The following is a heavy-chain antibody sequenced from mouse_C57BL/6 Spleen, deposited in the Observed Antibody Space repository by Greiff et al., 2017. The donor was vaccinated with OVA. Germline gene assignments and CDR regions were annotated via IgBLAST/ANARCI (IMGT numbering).Heavy chain of an antibody. D-gene: IGHD3-1*01. J-gene: IGHJ3*01. Sequence: QVQLQQSGAELVRPGASVTLSCKASGYTFTDYEMHWVKQTPVHGLEWIGAIDPETGGTAYNQKFKGKAILTADKSSSTTYMELRSLTSEDSAVYYCTINCPSGFFAYWGQGTLVTVSA. CDR1: GYTFTDYE. V-gene: IGHV1-15*01. CDR2: IDPETGGT. CDR3: TINCPSGFFAY.